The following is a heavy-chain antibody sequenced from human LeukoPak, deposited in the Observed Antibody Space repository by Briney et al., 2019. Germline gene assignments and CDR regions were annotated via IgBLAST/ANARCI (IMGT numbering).Heavy chain of an antibody. V-gene: IGHV4-59*01. CDR2: IYYSRST. Sequence: SETLSLTCAVSGGSFSGYSWSWIRQPPGKGLEWVGYIYYSRSTNYSPSLKSRVTISVDTSKNQFSLKLNSVTAADTAVYYCAREYSGSSSLGASDVWGQGTMVTVSS. CDR3: AREYSGSSSLGASDV. D-gene: IGHD1-26*01. J-gene: IGHJ3*01. CDR1: GGSFSGYS.